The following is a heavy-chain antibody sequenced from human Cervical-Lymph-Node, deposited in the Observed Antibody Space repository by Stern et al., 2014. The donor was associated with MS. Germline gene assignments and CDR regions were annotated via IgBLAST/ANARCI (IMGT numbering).Heavy chain of an antibody. CDR2: IIPYLGAV. Sequence: QVQLGQSGAEVEKPAPSVTVSCKASGGTFTNYAIAWVWQAPRPGHDLMGRIIPYLGAVTCDKTFQRSGPINADDFSTTAYMELTSLRSEDTAVYYCARDRSLGVTPFFDYWGQGTLVTVSS. V-gene: IGHV1-69*01. J-gene: IGHJ4*02. CDR1: GGTFTNYA. CDR3: ARDRSLGVTPFFDY.